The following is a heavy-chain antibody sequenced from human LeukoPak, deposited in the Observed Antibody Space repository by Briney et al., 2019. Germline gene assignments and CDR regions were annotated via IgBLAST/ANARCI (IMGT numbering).Heavy chain of an antibody. V-gene: IGHV1-18*01. D-gene: IGHD1-26*01. Sequence: GASVKVSCKASGYSFSYYGINWVRQAPGQGLEWMGWISTYNGNTNYAQKFQGRVTMTTDTSTSTAYMELRSLRSDDTAVYYCARERGGDSGSYHPTDYWVQGTLVTVSS. CDR3: ARERGGDSGSYHPTDY. CDR1: GYSFSYYG. J-gene: IGHJ4*02. CDR2: ISTYNGNT.